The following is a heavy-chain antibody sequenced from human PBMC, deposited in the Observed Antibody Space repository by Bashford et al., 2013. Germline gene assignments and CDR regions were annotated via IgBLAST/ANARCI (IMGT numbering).Heavy chain of an antibody. V-gene: IGHV3-11*01. CDR3: ARDPSSGWDVNWFRP. D-gene: IGHD6-19*01. CDR1: GFTFEDYA. CDR2: ISSRSGSTI. Sequence: GSLRLSCAASGFTFEDYAMHWVRQAPGKGLEWVSFISSRSGSTIYYADSVKGRFTISRDNAKNSLYLQMNSLRAEDTAVYYCARDPSSGWDVNWFRPVGQGPWSPSPQ. J-gene: IGHJ5*02.